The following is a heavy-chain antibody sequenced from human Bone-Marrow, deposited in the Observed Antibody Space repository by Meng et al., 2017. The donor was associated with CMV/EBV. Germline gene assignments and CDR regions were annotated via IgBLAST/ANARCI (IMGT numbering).Heavy chain of an antibody. D-gene: IGHD2-15*01. CDR3: AKDGRRGLY. V-gene: IGHV3-23*01. J-gene: IGHJ4*02. CDR2: ISGSGGCT. Sequence: GESLKISCAASGFTFSSYAMSWVRQAPGKGLEWVSAISGSGGCTYYADSVKGRFTISRDNSKNTLYLQMNSLRAEDTAVYYCAKDGRRGLYWGQGTLVTVSS. CDR1: GFTFSSYA.